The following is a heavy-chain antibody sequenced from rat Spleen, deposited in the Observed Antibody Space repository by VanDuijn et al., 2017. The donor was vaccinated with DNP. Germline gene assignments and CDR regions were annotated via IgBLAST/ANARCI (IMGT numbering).Heavy chain of an antibody. Sequence: EVQLVESGGGLVQPGRSMKLSCAVSGFTFSDYSMAWVLQAPTKGLEWVASISPDGHITYYEDSVKGRFTISRDNGKNTLYLQMNSLRSEDTATYYCARVHYYGFDYWGQGVMVTVSS. CDR1: GFTFSDYS. J-gene: IGHJ2*01. CDR3: ARVHYYGFDY. D-gene: IGHD1-12*01. CDR2: ISPDGHIT. V-gene: IGHV5-22*01.